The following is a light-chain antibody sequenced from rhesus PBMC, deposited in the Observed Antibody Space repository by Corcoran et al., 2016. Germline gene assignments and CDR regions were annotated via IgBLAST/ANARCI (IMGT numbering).Light chain of an antibody. CDR2: KAS. V-gene: IGKV1-22*01. J-gene: IGKJ1*01. CDR1: QGISRW. CDR3: QQYSSRPPT. Sequence: DIQMTQSPSSLSASVGDTVTITCRASQGISRWLAWYQQQPGKAPKLLIYKASSLQSGVPSRFRGSGSGTDFTLTISSLQSEDFATYYCQQYSSRPPTCGQGTKVEIK.